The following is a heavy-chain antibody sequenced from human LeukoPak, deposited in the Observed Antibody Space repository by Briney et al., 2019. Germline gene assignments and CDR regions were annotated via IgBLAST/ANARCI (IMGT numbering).Heavy chain of an antibody. D-gene: IGHD3-10*01. V-gene: IGHV4-4*09. CDR2: IYTSGST. Sequence: SETPSLTCTVSGGSISSYYWSWIRQPPGKGLEWIGYIYTSGSTNYNPSLKSRVTISVDTSKNQFSLKLSSVTAADTAVYYCARLGDFPLNWFDPWGQGTLVTVSS. J-gene: IGHJ5*02. CDR1: GGSISSYY. CDR3: ARLGDFPLNWFDP.